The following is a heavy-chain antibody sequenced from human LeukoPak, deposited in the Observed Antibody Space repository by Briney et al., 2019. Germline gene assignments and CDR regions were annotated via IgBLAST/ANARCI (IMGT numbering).Heavy chain of an antibody. CDR3: AKGPATVVTGGRFDY. V-gene: IGHV3-30*02. D-gene: IGHD4-23*01. CDR2: IRDDGSNK. Sequence: PGGALRLSCAGSGLTFSPYGMHWVGQAPGKGGEGVAFIRDDGSNKKYADSVKGGLTISRDNSKNTLYLQMNSLSAEDTAVYYCAKGPATVVTGGRFDYWGQGTLVTVSS. J-gene: IGHJ4*02. CDR1: GLTFSPYG.